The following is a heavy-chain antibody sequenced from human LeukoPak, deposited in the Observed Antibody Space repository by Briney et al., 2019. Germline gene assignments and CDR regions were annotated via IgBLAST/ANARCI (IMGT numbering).Heavy chain of an antibody. Sequence: QPGGSLRPSCVVSGFTVNSSPMIWVRQAPGKGLEWVSTVGGSGGGGTSYAGSVQGRFTVSRDNSKNTLYLQMNSLRGEDTAVYYFAKGGWDYWGQGSLVTVSS. CDR1: GFTVNSSP. CDR3: AKGGWDY. J-gene: IGHJ4*02. D-gene: IGHD6-19*01. CDR2: VGGSGGGGT. V-gene: IGHV3-23*01.